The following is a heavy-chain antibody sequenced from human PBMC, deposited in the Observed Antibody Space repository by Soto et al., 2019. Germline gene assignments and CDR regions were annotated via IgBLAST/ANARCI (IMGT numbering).Heavy chain of an antibody. CDR1: GYSFAVYL. Sequence: GESLNISFKGSGYSFAVYLIGWVRQMPGKGLEWMGIIYPGDSYTKYNPSFQGQVTISADKSITTTYLQWSSLKASDTAIYYCAASIFYYGMDVWGQGTTVTVSS. J-gene: IGHJ6*02. V-gene: IGHV5-51*01. CDR2: IYPGDSYT. CDR3: AASIFYYGMDV.